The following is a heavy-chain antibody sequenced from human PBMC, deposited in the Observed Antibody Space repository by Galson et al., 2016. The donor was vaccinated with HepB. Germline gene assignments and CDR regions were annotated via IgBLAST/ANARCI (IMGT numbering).Heavy chain of an antibody. D-gene: IGHD3-16*01. CDR3: AKLRDGYDGGAFDI. CDR1: GVTVSSNY. V-gene: IGHV3-53*01. CDR2: IFSGGYT. J-gene: IGHJ6*02. Sequence: SLRLSCAASGVTVSSNYMTWIRQAPGKGLEWVSVIFSGGYTYYSDSVKGRFTTSRDNSKNMVYLQMEGLRVEDTAKYYCAKLRDGYDGGAFDIWGLGTTVSVSS.